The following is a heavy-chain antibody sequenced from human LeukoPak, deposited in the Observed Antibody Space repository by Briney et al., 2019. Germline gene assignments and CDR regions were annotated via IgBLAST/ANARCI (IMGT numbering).Heavy chain of an antibody. V-gene: IGHV4-39*01. CDR2: IYYGGSP. CDR3: AVAGARYSDTGGLYAFDF. J-gene: IGHJ3*01. D-gene: IGHD2-8*02. Sequence: SETLSLTCTVSGASITSSNHFWGWIRQPPGKGLEWIGTIYYGGSPHSNPSLKSRVTISIDASKNQFSLRLSSVTAADTAVYYCAVAGARYSDTGGLYAFDFWGRGTMVTVSS. CDR1: GASITSSNHF.